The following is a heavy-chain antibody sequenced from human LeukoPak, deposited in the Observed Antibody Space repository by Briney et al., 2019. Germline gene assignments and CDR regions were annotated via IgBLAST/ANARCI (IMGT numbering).Heavy chain of an antibody. D-gene: IGHD3-3*01. CDR2: ISGSGGST. CDR3: AKVTPPHRITIFGHGFDY. Sequence: GGSLRLSCAASGFTFSSYAMSWVRQAPGKGLEWVSAISGSGGSTYYADSVKGRFTISRYNSKNTLYLQMNSLRAEDTAVYYCAKVTPPHRITIFGHGFDYWGQGTLVTVSS. J-gene: IGHJ4*02. CDR1: GFTFSSYA. V-gene: IGHV3-23*01.